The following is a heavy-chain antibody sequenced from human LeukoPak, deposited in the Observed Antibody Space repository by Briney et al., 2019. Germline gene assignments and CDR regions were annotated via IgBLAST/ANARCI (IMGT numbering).Heavy chain of an antibody. CDR2: INSDGINT. CDR1: GFTFSNYW. V-gene: IGHV3-74*01. J-gene: IGHJ6*04. CDR3: AELGITMIGGV. Sequence: PGGSLRLSCAASGFTFSNYWMHWVRQAPRKGLVWVSRINSDGINTSYADSVKGRLTISRDNAKNTLNLQMNSLRAEDTAVYYCAELGITMIGGVWGKGTTVTISS. D-gene: IGHD3-10*02.